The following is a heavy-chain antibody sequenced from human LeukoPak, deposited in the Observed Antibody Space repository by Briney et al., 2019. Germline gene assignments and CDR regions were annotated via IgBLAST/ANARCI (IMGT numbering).Heavy chain of an antibody. CDR1: GGSISSSSYY. CDR3: ARDRGPAAAIFDY. V-gene: IGHV4-39*02. CDR2: IYYSGST. D-gene: IGHD2-2*01. Sequence: SETLSLTCTVSGGSISSSSYYWGWIRQPPGKGLEWIGSIYYSGSTYYNPSLKSRVTISVDTSKNQFSLKLSSVTAADTAVYYCARDRGPAAAIFDYWGQGTLVTVSS. J-gene: IGHJ4*02.